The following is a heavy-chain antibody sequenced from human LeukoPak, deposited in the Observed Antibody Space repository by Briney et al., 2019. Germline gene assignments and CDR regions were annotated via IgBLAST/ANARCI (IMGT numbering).Heavy chain of an antibody. J-gene: IGHJ4*02. CDR1: GFTFSSYA. Sequence: GGSLRLSCAASGFTFSSYAMHWVRQAPGKGLEWVAVISYGGSNKYYADSVKGRFTISRDNSKNTLYLQMNSLRAEDTAVYYCARDLTRIQLWSYYFDYWGQGTLVTVSS. CDR2: ISYGGSNK. D-gene: IGHD5-18*01. V-gene: IGHV3-30*04. CDR3: ARDLTRIQLWSYYFDY.